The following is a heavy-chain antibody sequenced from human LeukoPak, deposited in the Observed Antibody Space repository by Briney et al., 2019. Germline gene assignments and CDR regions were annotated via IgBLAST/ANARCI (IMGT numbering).Heavy chain of an antibody. CDR3: ANLDYGGNPRVDY. CDR2: ISYDGSNK. Sequence: GGSLRLSCAASGFTFSSYGMHWVRQAPGKGLEWVAVISYDGSNKYYADSVKGRFTISRDNPKNTLYPQMNSLRAEDTAVYYCANLDYGGNPRVDYWGQGTLVTVSS. D-gene: IGHD4-23*01. V-gene: IGHV3-30*18. J-gene: IGHJ4*02. CDR1: GFTFSSYG.